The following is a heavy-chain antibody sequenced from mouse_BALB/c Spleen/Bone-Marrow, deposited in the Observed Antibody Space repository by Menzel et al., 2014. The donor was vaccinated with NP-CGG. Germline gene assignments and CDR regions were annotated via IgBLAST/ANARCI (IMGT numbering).Heavy chain of an antibody. CDR1: GFTFSSYT. J-gene: IGHJ3*01. CDR2: ISSGGSYT. CDR3: TRDRYYGNSFAY. Sequence: EVKVVESGGGLVKPGGSLKLSCAASGFTFSSYTMSWIRQTPEKRLEWVATISSGGSYTYYPDSVKGRFTISRDNAKNTLYLQMISLKSEDTAMYYCTRDRYYGNSFAYWGQGTLATVSA. V-gene: IGHV5-6-4*01. D-gene: IGHD2-1*01.